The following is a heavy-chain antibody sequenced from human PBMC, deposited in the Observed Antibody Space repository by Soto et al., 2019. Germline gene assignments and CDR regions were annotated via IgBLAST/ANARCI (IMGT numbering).Heavy chain of an antibody. Sequence: ASVKVSCKASGYTFTIYGISWVLQAPGQGLEWMGWISAYNGNTNYAQKLQGRVTMTTDTSTSTAYMELRSLRSDDTAVYYCARDIAPYCSSTSCYLRAGYWGQGTLVTVS. CDR1: GYTFTIYG. D-gene: IGHD2-2*01. V-gene: IGHV1-18*01. J-gene: IGHJ4*02. CDR2: ISAYNGNT. CDR3: ARDIAPYCSSTSCYLRAGY.